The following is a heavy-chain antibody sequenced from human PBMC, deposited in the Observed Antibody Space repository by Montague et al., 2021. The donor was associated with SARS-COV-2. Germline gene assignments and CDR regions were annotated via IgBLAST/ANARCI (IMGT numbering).Heavy chain of an antibody. J-gene: IGHJ2*01. V-gene: IGHV4-59*12. CDR1: GDSISSYY. Sequence: SETLSLTCEVSGDSISSYYWSWIRQPPGKGLEWIGNFDHSGDTNYNPSLKSRATISVDTSKNQFALRLHSVTAADTAVYYCAREFRIELWQTNGYFGLWGRGTLVTVSS. D-gene: IGHD3-16*01. CDR3: AREFRIELWQTNGYFGL. CDR2: FDHSGDT.